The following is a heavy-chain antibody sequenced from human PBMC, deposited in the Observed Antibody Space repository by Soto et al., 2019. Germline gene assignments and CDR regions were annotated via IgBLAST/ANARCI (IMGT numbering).Heavy chain of an antibody. CDR1: GGSISSGGYF. Sequence: SETLSLTCAVSGGSISSGGYFWTWIRQPPGKGLEWIGYIHYSGTTSFFPSYNPSLRSRVTISEDTSKNQFSLKLSSVTAADTAVYYCAGLRWFGPYGMDVWGQGTTVTVSS. J-gene: IGHJ6*02. CDR3: AGLRWFGPYGMDV. CDR2: IHYSGTT. V-gene: IGHV4-61*08. D-gene: IGHD3-10*01.